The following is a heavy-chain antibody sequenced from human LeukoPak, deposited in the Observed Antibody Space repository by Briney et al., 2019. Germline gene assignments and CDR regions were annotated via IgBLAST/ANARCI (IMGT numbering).Heavy chain of an antibody. Sequence: GGSLRLSCAASGFTFSGSAIHWVRQASGRGLEWLGRIRNKANTYATAYAASVKGRFTISRDDSKNTAYLQMNSLRTEDTAVYYCARRHEYLQYIDYWGQGTLVTVSS. CDR2: IRNKANTYAT. V-gene: IGHV3-73*01. CDR1: GFTFSGSA. J-gene: IGHJ4*02. D-gene: IGHD2/OR15-2a*01. CDR3: ARRHEYLQYIDY.